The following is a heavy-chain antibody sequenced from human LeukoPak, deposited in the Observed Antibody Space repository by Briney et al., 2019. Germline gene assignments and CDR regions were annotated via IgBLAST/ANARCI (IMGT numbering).Heavy chain of an antibody. CDR1: GLTFSSYS. CDR3: ARAVDSGGFDY. J-gene: IGHJ4*02. D-gene: IGHD6-19*01. Sequence: GGSLRLSCAASGLTFSSYSMNWVRQAPGKGLEWVSSISSSSSYIYYADSVKGRFTISRDNAKNSLYLQMNSLRAEDTAVYYCARAVDSGGFDYWGQGTLVTVSS. CDR2: ISSSSSYI. V-gene: IGHV3-21*01.